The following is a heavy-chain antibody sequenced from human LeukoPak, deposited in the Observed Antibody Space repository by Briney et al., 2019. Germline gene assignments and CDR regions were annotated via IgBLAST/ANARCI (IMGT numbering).Heavy chain of an antibody. CDR1: GGSFSGYY. CDR3: ARGWAALTNDAFDI. Sequence: PSETLSLTCAVHGGSFSGYYWSWIRQPPGKGLEWIGEINHSGSTNYNPSLKSRVTISVDTSKNQFSLKLSSVTAADTAVYYCARGWAALTNDAFDIWGQGTMVTVSS. J-gene: IGHJ3*02. D-gene: IGHD1-14*01. CDR2: INHSGST. V-gene: IGHV4-34*01.